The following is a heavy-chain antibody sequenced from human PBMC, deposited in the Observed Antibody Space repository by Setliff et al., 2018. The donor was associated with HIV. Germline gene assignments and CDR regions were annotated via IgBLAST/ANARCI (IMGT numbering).Heavy chain of an antibody. V-gene: IGHV3-7*01. CDR1: GFSFGSYW. J-gene: IGHJ4*02. CDR2: VKQDGSDK. CDR3: VKDVVKFWSGSGALDF. D-gene: IGHD3-3*01. Sequence: GGSLRLSCAASGFSFGSYWMSWVRQAPGKGLEWVANVKQDGSDKYYVDSVKGRFTISRDNAKNSLYLQMNSLRAEDTAVYYCVKDVVKFWSGSGALDFWGPGTLVTVSS.